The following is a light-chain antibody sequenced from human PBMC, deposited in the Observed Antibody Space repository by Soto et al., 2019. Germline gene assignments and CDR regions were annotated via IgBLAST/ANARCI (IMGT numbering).Light chain of an antibody. CDR2: DVS. Sequence: QSALTQPRSVSESPGQSVTISCTGTSSDVGSYNHVSWYQLHPGKAPKLIIYDVSYRPSGVPARFSGSKSGNTASLTISGLQPEDEADYYCCSYAGSNLHYVFGSGTKV. CDR3: CSYAGSNLHYV. V-gene: IGLV2-11*01. J-gene: IGLJ1*01. CDR1: SSDVGSYNH.